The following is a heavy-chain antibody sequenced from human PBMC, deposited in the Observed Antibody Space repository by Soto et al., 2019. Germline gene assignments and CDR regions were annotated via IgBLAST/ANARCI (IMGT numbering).Heavy chain of an antibody. CDR1: GFTFSSCA. CDR3: SKGRSYYYYYGVDV. J-gene: IGHJ6*02. V-gene: IGHV3-23*01. CDR2: IIDSGGST. Sequence: GGYLGLSCAASGFTFSSCAMGWVRQAPGKGLEWVSDIIDSGGSTYYADSVKGRFTISRDNSKSTLYLQMNSLRAEDSALYYCSKGRSYYYYYGVDVWGQGTTVTVSS.